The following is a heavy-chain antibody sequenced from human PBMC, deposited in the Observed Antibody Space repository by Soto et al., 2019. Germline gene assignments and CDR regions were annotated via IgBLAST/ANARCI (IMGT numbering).Heavy chain of an antibody. V-gene: IGHV1-18*01. CDR2: ISAYNGNT. J-gene: IGHJ4*02. D-gene: IGHD4-17*01. CDR1: GYTLTSYG. CDR3: ARTDTTVVTLVYFDY. Sequence: ASVKVSCKASGYTLTSYGISWVRQAPGQGLEWMGWISAYNGNTNYAQKLQGRVTMTTDTSTSTAYMELRSLRSDDTAVYYCARTDTTVVTLVYFDYWGQGTLVTVSS.